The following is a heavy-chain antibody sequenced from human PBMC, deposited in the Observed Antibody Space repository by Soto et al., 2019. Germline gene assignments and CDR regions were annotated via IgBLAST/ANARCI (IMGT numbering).Heavy chain of an antibody. Sequence: QVQLVQSGAEVKKPGSSVKVSCKASGGTFSSYAISWVRQAPGQGLEWMGGIIPIFGTANYAQKFQGRVTITADESTSTAYMELSSLRSEDTAVYYCARDRRTGYGGNPVAGLRRWGQGTLVTVSS. J-gene: IGHJ4*02. CDR3: ARDRRTGYGGNPVAGLRR. V-gene: IGHV1-69*01. D-gene: IGHD2-15*01. CDR2: IIPIFGTA. CDR1: GGTFSSYA.